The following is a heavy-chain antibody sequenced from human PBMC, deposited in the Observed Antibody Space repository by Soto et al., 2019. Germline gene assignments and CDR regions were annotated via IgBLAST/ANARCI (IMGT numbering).Heavy chain of an antibody. CDR2: ISGSGGST. J-gene: IGHJ6*02. CDR3: ASGVYGGKTAFFGGMDV. CDR1: GFTFSSYA. V-gene: IGHV3-23*01. D-gene: IGHD2-15*01. Sequence: GGSLRLSCAASGFTFSSYAMSWVRQAPGKGLEWVSAISGSGGSTYYADSVKGRFTISRDNSKNTLYLQMNSLRAEDAAVYDCASGVYGGKTAFFGGMDVWGQGTTVTVSS.